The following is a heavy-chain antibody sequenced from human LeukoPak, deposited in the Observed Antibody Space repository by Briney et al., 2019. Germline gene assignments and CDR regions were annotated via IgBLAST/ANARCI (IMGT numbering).Heavy chain of an antibody. D-gene: IGHD2-2*01. V-gene: IGHV3-30*02. CDR3: TKAENGGGYCSSTSCYELDY. Sequence: TGGSLRLSCAASGFTFSSYGMHWVRQAPGKGLEWVAFIRYDGSYKYYADSVKGRFTISRDNSKNTLYLQMNSLRAEDTAVYYCTKAENGGGYCSSTSCYELDYWGQGTLVTVSS. CDR2: IRYDGSYK. J-gene: IGHJ4*01. CDR1: GFTFSSYG.